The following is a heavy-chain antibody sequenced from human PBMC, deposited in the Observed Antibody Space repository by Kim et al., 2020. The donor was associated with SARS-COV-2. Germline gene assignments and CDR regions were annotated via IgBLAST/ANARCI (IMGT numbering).Heavy chain of an antibody. J-gene: IGHJ3*02. Sequence: KSRVTISVATSKNQFSLKLSSVTAADTAVYYCASRYDFWSGYYEEAFDIWGQGTMVTVSS. CDR3: ASRYDFWSGYYEEAFDI. V-gene: IGHV4-34*01. D-gene: IGHD3-3*01.